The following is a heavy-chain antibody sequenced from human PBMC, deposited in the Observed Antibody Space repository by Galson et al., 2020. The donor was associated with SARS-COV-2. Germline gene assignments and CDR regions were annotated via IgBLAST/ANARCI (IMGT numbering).Heavy chain of an antibody. CDR1: GLTFDDYA. V-gene: IGHV3-9*01. CDR3: AKFGYDILTGYYSGFDY. D-gene: IGHD3-9*01. Sequence: GGSLRLSCAASGLTFDDYAMHWVRQAPGKGLEWVSGISWNSGSIGYADSVKGRFTISRDNAKNSLYLQMNSLRAEDTALYYCAKFGYDILTGYYSGFDYWGQGTLVTVSS. J-gene: IGHJ4*02. CDR2: ISWNSGSI.